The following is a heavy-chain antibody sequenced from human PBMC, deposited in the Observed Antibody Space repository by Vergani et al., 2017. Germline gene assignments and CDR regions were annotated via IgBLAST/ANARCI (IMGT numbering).Heavy chain of an antibody. Sequence: EVQLVESGGGLVQPGGSLRLSCAASGFTFSSYSMNWVRQAPGKGLEWVSYISSSSSTIYYADSVKGRFTISRDNAKNSLYLQMNSLRAEDTAVYYCARVGRWAYGSSLRRGAYFDYWGQGTLVTVSS. V-gene: IGHV3-48*01. CDR2: ISSSSSTI. J-gene: IGHJ4*02. CDR3: ARVGRWAYGSSLRRGAYFDY. CDR1: GFTFSSYS. D-gene: IGHD6-6*01.